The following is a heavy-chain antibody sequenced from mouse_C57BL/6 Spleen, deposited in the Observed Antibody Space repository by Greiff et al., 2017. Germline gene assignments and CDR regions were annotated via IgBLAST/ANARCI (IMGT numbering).Heavy chain of an antibody. V-gene: IGHV1-9*01. Sequence: VQLVESGAELMKPGASVKLSCKATGYTFTGYWIEWVKQRPGHGLEWIGEILPGSGSTNYNEKFKGKATFTADTSSNTASMQLSSLTTEDSAIYYCARGLYYDYDLYAMDYWGQGTSVTVSS. J-gene: IGHJ4*01. CDR3: ARGLYYDYDLYAMDY. D-gene: IGHD2-4*01. CDR1: GYTFTGYW. CDR2: ILPGSGST.